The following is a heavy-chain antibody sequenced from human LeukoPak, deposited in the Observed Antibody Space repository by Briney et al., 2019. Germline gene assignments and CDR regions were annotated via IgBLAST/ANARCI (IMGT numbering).Heavy chain of an antibody. CDR3: AKGSQSSRPHYFDF. V-gene: IGHV3-23*01. CDR2: ITDSGGDT. Sequence: GSLRLSCAASGFSFNNYAMSRVRQAPGKGLEWISAITDSGGDTYHADSVKGRFTISRDNSKNTLYLQMNSLRVDDSAVYHCAKGSQSSRPHYFDFWGPGTLVTVSS. D-gene: IGHD3-10*01. CDR1: GFSFNNYA. J-gene: IGHJ4*02.